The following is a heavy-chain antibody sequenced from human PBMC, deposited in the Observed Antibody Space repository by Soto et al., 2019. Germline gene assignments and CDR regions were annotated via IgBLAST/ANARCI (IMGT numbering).Heavy chain of an antibody. CDR2: ISSSSSYI. CDR3: ARDCSGGSCYPLSYFDY. D-gene: IGHD2-15*01. Sequence: GGSLRLSCAASGFTFSSYSMNWVRQAPGKGLEWVSSISSSSSYIYYADSVKGRFTISRDNAKNSLYLQMNSLRAEDTAVYYCARDCSGGSCYPLSYFDYWGQGTLVTVSS. J-gene: IGHJ4*02. CDR1: GFTFSSYS. V-gene: IGHV3-21*01.